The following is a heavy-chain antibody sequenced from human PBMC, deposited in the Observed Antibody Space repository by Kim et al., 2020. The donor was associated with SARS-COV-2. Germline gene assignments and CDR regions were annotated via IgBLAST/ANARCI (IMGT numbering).Heavy chain of an antibody. CDR3: AKEGLSVASDIVVVVAATGAIDY. CDR2: ISWNSGSI. V-gene: IGHV3-9*01. Sequence: GGSLRLSCAASGFTFDDYAMHWVRQAPGKGLEWVSGISWNSGSIGYADSVKGRFTISRDNAKNSLYLQMNSLRAEDTALYYCAKEGLSVASDIVVVVAATGAIDYWGQGTLVTVSS. J-gene: IGHJ4*02. D-gene: IGHD2-15*01. CDR1: GFTFDDYA.